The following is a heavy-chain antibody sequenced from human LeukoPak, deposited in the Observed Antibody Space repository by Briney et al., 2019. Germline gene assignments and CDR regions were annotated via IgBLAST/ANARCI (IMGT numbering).Heavy chain of an antibody. Sequence: ASVKVSCKASGYTFTGYYMHWVRQAPGQGLEWMRCINPNSGGTNYAQKIQDRVTMTRDTSISTAYMELSRLRSYDTAVYYCARAMTYYDFWSGYQKDAFDIWGQGTMVTVSS. J-gene: IGHJ3*02. CDR1: GYTFTGYY. V-gene: IGHV1-2*02. CDR2: INPNSGGT. D-gene: IGHD3-3*01. CDR3: ARAMTYYDFWSGYQKDAFDI.